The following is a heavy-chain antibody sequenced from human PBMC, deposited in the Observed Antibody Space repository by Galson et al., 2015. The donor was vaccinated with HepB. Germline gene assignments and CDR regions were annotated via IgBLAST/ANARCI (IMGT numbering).Heavy chain of an antibody. D-gene: IGHD6-25*01. V-gene: IGHV3-30*18. Sequence: SLRLSCAASGFTFSSYGMHWVRQAPGKGLEWVAVISYDGSNKYYADSVKGRFTISRDNSKNTLYLQMNSLRAEDTDVYYCAKESRGGYYFDYWGQGTLVTVSS. CDR1: GFTFSSYG. J-gene: IGHJ4*02. CDR3: AKESRGGYYFDY. CDR2: ISYDGSNK.